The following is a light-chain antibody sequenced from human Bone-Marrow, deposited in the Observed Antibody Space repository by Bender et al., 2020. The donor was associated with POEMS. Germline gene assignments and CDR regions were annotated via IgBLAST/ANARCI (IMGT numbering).Light chain of an antibody. CDR2: SSH. CDR1: SSNIGAHA. Sequence: QSVLTQPPSASGTPGQRVTISCSGGSSNIGAHAVNWYQHLPGTAPKLLIYSSHRRPSEVPDRFSGSRSGTSASLAISGLQSEDEADYYCSSFTSANSVVFGGGTDLTVL. CDR3: SSFTSANSVV. J-gene: IGLJ2*01. V-gene: IGLV1-44*01.